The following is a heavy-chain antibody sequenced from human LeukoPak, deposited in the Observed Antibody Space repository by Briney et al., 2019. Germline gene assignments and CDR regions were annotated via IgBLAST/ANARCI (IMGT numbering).Heavy chain of an antibody. J-gene: IGHJ5*02. CDR2: INHSGST. V-gene: IGHV4-34*01. Sequence: SETLSLTCAVYGGSFSGYYWSWIRQPPGKGLEWIGEINHSGSTNYNPSLKSRVTISVDTSKNQFSLKLSSVTAADTAVYYCARWSNLFAWFDPWGQGTLVTVSS. D-gene: IGHD3-3*01. CDR1: GGSFSGYY. CDR3: ARWSNLFAWFDP.